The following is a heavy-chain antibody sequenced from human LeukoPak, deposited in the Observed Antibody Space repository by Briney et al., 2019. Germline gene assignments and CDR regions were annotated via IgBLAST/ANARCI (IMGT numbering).Heavy chain of an antibody. CDR1: GFTFSSYG. V-gene: IGHV3-23*01. CDR3: AKVLYGDYAVDC. J-gene: IGHJ4*02. CDR2: ISGSGGST. D-gene: IGHD4-17*01. Sequence: GGSLRLSCAASGFTFSSYGMSWVRQAPGKGLEWVSAISGSGGSTYYADSVKGRFTISRDNSKNTLYLQMNSLRAEDTAVYYCAKVLYGDYAVDCWGQGTLVTVSS.